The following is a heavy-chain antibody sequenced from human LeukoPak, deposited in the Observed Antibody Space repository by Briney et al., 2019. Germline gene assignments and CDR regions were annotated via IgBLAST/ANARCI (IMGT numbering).Heavy chain of an antibody. CDR1: GGTFSSDT. J-gene: IGHJ4*02. Sequence: SVKVSCKTSGGTFSSDTISWVRQAPGQGLEWMGMITPILGIANNAHNFQGRVTITAEKSTSTAYMELSSLRSEDTAVYYCARDQGSYCGGDCYFLRPLDYWGQGTLVTVSS. V-gene: IGHV1-69*04. CDR2: ITPILGIA. D-gene: IGHD2-21*01. CDR3: ARDQGSYCGGDCYFLRPLDY.